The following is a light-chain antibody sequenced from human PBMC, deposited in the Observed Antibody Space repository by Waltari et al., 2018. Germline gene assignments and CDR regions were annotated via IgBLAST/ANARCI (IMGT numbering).Light chain of an antibody. CDR3: QAWDRSLAV. CDR1: KLGDKS. J-gene: IGLJ1*01. Sequence: SYELTQPPSVSVSPGQTATITCSGDKLGDKSACWYQQRPGQSPVVVTYQDSKRPSGIPGRFSGSTSGNTATLTISGTQAMDEADSYCQAWDRSLAVFGPGTKVSVL. V-gene: IGLV3-1*01. CDR2: QDS.